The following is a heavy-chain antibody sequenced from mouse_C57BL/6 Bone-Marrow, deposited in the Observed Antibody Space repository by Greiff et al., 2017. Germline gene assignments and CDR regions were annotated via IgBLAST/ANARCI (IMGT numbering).Heavy chain of an antibody. V-gene: IGHV1-19*01. J-gene: IGHJ4*01. CDR2: INPYNGGT. Sequence: EVQLQQSGPVLVKPGASVKMSCKASGYTFTDYYMNWVKQSHGKGLEWIGVINPYNGGTSYNQKFKGKATLTVDKSSSTAYMELKSLTSEDSAVYYGARGGAVYYYAMDYWGQGTSVTVSS. CDR3: ARGGAVYYYAMDY. CDR1: GYTFTDYY.